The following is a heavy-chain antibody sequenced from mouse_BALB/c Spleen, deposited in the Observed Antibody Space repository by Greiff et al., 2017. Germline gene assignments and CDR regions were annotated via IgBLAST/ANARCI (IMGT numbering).Heavy chain of an antibody. Sequence: VQLKESGPELMKPGASVKISCKASGYSFTSYYMHWVKQSHGKSLEWIGYIDPFNGGTSYNQKFKGKATLTVDKSSSTAYMHLSSLTSEDSAVYYCARSEGNYGYAMDYWGQGTSVTVSS. J-gene: IGHJ4*01. V-gene: IGHV1S135*01. CDR2: IDPFNGGT. D-gene: IGHD2-1*01. CDR3: ARSEGNYGYAMDY. CDR1: GYSFTSYY.